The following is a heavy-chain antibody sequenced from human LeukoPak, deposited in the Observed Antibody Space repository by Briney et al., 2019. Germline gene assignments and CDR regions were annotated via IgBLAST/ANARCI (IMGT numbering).Heavy chain of an antibody. J-gene: IGHJ4*02. CDR1: GYTFTGYY. Sequence: ASVKVSCKASGYTFTGYYMHWVRQAPGQGLDWMGWINPNSGGTNYAQKFQGRVTMTRDTSISTAYMELSRLRSDDTAVYYCARDLLYCGGDCYSSKGEFDYWGQGTLVTVSS. V-gene: IGHV1-2*02. CDR2: INPNSGGT. D-gene: IGHD2-21*02. CDR3: ARDLLYCGGDCYSSKGEFDY.